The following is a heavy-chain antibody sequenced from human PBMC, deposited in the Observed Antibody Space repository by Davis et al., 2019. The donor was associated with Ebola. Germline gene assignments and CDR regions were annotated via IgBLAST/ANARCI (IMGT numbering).Heavy chain of an antibody. CDR2: IYYSGST. V-gene: IGHV4-31*03. Sequence: SETLSLTCTVSGGSISSGGYYWSWIRQHPGKGLEWIGYIYYSGSTYYNPSLKSRVTISVDTSKNQFSLKLTSVTAADTAVYYCARQIPGYYDFWSGGESPNYYYSYYMDVWGKGTTVTVSS. D-gene: IGHD3-3*01. J-gene: IGHJ6*03. CDR3: ARQIPGYYDFWSGGESPNYYYSYYMDV. CDR1: GGSISSGGYY.